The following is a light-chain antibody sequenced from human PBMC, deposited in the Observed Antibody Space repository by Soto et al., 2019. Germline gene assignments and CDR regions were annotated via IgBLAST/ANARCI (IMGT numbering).Light chain of an antibody. CDR1: SSNIGSNT. Sequence: QSVLTQPPSASGTPGQRVSISGSGSSSNIGSNTVNWYQQLPGTAPKLLSYSNNQRPSGVPDRFSGSKSGTSASLAISGLQSEDEADYYCAAWDDSLNGYVFGTGTKVTVL. V-gene: IGLV1-44*01. J-gene: IGLJ1*01. CDR2: SNN. CDR3: AAWDDSLNGYV.